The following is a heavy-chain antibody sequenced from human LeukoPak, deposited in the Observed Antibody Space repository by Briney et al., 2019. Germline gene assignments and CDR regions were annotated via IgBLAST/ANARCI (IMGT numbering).Heavy chain of an antibody. J-gene: IGHJ6*02. CDR1: GGSFSGYY. V-gene: IGHV4-34*01. D-gene: IGHD5-12*01. Sequence: SETLSLTCAVYGGSFSGYYWSWIRQPPGKGLEWIGEINHSGSTNYNPSLKSRVTISVGTSKNQFSLKLSSVTAADTAVYYCARALVVATTYRLYYYYGMDVWGQGTTVTVSS. CDR2: INHSGST. CDR3: ARALVVATTYRLYYYYGMDV.